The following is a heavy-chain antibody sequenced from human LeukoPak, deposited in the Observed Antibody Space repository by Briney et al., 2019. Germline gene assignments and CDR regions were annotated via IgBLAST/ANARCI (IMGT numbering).Heavy chain of an antibody. CDR2: INPSGGST. J-gene: IGHJ5*02. V-gene: IGHV1-46*01. CDR1: GYTFTSDY. CDR3: ARAQEGTYYDILTGYNREIGSRFDP. D-gene: IGHD3-9*01. Sequence: GASLKVSCKASGYTFTSDYMHWVRQAPGQGVEWMGIINPSGGSTSYAQTFQGRVTMTRDTSPSTVYMELSSLRSEDTAVYYCARAQEGTYYDILTGYNREIGSRFDPWGQGTLVTVSS.